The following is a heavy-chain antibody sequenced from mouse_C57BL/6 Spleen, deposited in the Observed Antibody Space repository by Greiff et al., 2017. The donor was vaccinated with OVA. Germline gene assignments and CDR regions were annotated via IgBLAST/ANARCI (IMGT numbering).Heavy chain of an antibody. V-gene: IGHV1-64*01. D-gene: IGHD1-1*01. CDR1: GYTFTSYW. CDR2: IHPNSGST. CDR3: ARDYYGSSYWYFDV. J-gene: IGHJ1*03. Sequence: QVQLQQPGAELVKPGASVKLSCKASGYTFTSYWMHWVKQRPGQGLEWIGMIHPNSGSTNYNEKFKSKATLTVDKSSSTAYMQLSSLTSGDSAVYYCARDYYGSSYWYFDVWGTGTTVTVSS.